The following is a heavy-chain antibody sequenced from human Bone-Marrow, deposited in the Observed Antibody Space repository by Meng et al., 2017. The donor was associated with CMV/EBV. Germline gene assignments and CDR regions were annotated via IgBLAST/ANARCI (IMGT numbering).Heavy chain of an antibody. CDR1: GFTFDDYA. CDR3: AKDRTNYGDYVFDP. CDR2: ISWNSGSI. D-gene: IGHD4-17*01. J-gene: IGHJ5*02. V-gene: IGHV3-9*01. Sequence: SLKISCAASGFTFDDYAMHWVRQAPGEGLEWVSGISWNSGSIGYADSVKGRFTISRDNAKNSLYLQMNSLRAEDTALYYCAKDRTNYGDYVFDPWGHGTLVTVSS.